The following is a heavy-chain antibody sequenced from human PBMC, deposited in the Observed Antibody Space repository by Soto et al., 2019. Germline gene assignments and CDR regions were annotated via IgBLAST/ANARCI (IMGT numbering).Heavy chain of an antibody. D-gene: IGHD7-27*01. Sequence: PVGSLRLSCAASGFTFSSYWMHWVRQAPGKGLVWVSRINSDGSSTSYADSVKGRFTISRDNAKNTLYLQMNSLRAEDTAVYYCARGGISKLGYYYYYGMDVCGQRTTDTVSS. CDR1: GFTFSSYW. CDR3: ARGGISKLGYYYYYGMDV. J-gene: IGHJ6*02. CDR2: INSDGSST. V-gene: IGHV3-74*01.